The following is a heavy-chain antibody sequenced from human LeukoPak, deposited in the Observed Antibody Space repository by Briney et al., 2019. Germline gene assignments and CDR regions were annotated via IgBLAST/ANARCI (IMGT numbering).Heavy chain of an antibody. J-gene: IGHJ4*02. CDR2: INAGNGNT. CDR3: AGYGGNTDFDY. V-gene: IGHV1-3*01. D-gene: IGHD4-23*01. Sequence: GASVKVSCKASGYTFTSYAMHWVRQAPGQRLEWMGWINAGNGNTKYSQKFQGRVTMTTDTSTSTAYMELRSLRSDDTAVYYCAGYGGNTDFDYWGQGTLVTVSS. CDR1: GYTFTSYA.